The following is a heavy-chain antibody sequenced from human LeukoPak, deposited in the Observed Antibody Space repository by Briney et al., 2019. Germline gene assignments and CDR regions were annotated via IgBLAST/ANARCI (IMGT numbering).Heavy chain of an antibody. V-gene: IGHV3-23*01. D-gene: IGHD3-9*01. Sequence: PGGSLRLSCAASGFSFSSYWMSWVRQAPGKGLEWVSGISPSGSILYYADSVKGRFTISRDNSKNTVSLQMNSLRAEDTALYYCARDLDWGAFGAWGQGTLVTVSS. CDR2: ISPSGSIL. J-gene: IGHJ5*02. CDR1: GFSFSSYW. CDR3: ARDLDWGAFGA.